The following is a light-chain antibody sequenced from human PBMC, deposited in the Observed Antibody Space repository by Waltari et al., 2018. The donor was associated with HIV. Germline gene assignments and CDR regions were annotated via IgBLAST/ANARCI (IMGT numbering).Light chain of an antibody. CDR3: QQYYNYPRT. J-gene: IGKJ2*01. Sequence: AIRMTQSPSSFSASTGDRVTITCRASQGISSYLAWYQQKPGKAPKLLIYGASTLQSGVPSRFSGSGSGTDFTLTISSLQSEDFATYYCQQYYNYPRTFGQGTKLEIK. V-gene: IGKV1-8*01. CDR1: QGISSY. CDR2: GAS.